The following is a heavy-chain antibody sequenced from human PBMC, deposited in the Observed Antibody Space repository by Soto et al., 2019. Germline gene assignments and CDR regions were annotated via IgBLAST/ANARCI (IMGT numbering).Heavy chain of an antibody. CDR1: GGSFSGYY. CDR3: ARGPYGSGIRSPYYFYYMGV. CDR2: VSHSGST. J-gene: IGHJ6*03. Sequence: QVQLQEWGAGLLKPTETLSLTCAVYGGSFSGYYWSWIRQPPGKGLEWIGEVSHSGSTNYNPSLKGRVPISVDTSKSQFSLKLSSVTAADTAVYYCARGPYGSGIRSPYYFYYMGVWGKGTTVTVSS. V-gene: IGHV4-34*01. D-gene: IGHD3-10*01.